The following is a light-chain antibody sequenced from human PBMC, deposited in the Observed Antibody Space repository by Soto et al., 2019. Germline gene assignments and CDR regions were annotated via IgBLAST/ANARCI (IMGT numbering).Light chain of an antibody. CDR3: HQYNSYPPYT. V-gene: IGKV1-13*02. CDR1: QGISCA. CDR2: DAS. Sequence: ALSLTQSPSFVYAYVGDRVHIPGRASQGISCALAWYQQKPGNAPKRLVYDASILESGVPSRFGGSGSGTAFTPTIISRLPEDFATYYCHQYNSYPPYTFGQGTKLEIK. J-gene: IGKJ2*01.